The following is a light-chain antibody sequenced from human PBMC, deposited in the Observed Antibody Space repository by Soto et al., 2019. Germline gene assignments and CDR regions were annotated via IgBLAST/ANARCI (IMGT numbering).Light chain of an antibody. Sequence: QSALTQPASASGSPGQSVTISCTGTSSDVGGYNYVSWYQQHPGKAPKLMIYEVTKRPSGVPDRVSGSKSGNTGSLTVSGLQGEDEADYYCNSYAGNANGVFGGGTTVNVL. V-gene: IGLV2-8*01. CDR1: SSDVGGYNY. J-gene: IGLJ3*02. CDR3: NSYAGNANGV. CDR2: EVT.